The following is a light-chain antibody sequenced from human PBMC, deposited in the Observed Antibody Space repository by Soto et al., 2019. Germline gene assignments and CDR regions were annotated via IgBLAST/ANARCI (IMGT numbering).Light chain of an antibody. CDR3: QQYSSFPWT. J-gene: IGKJ1*01. CDR2: KAS. V-gene: IGKV1-5*03. Sequence: DIQMTQSPSTLSASVGDRVTITCRASQSISNWLAWYQQKPGKAPKLLIYKASSLESGVPSRFSGSGSGTEFTLTISSLQPDDFATYYCQQYSSFPWTFGQGTKVEV. CDR1: QSISNW.